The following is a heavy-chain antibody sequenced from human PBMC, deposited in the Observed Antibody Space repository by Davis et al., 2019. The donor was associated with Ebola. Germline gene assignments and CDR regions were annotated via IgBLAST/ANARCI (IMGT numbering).Heavy chain of an antibody. J-gene: IGHJ4*02. D-gene: IGHD6-19*01. CDR2: IKQDGSEK. CDR3: ARAPGWWLVYFDY. CDR1: GYSINRGF. Sequence: ETLSLTCTVSGYSINRGFTWGWIRQPPGKGLEWVANIKQDGSEKYYVDSVKGRFTISRDNAKNSLYLQMNSLRAEDTAVYYCARAPGWWLVYFDYWGQGTLVTVSS. V-gene: IGHV3-7*03.